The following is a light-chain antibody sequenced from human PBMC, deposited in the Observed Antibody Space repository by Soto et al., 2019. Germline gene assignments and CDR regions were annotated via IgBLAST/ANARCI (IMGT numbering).Light chain of an antibody. Sequence: DTQMTQSPASLSASLGDRVTITCRASQDINNYLAWYQQRPGKVPKLLIYDASTLQSGVPSRFSGSGSGTDFTLTISSLQPEDVATYYCQKYDIAPRTFGGGTRVEIK. CDR1: QDINNY. V-gene: IGKV1-27*01. CDR3: QKYDIAPRT. J-gene: IGKJ4*01. CDR2: DAS.